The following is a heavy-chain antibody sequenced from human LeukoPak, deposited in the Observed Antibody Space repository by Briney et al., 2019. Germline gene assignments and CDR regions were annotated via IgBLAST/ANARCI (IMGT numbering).Heavy chain of an antibody. Sequence: GRSLRLSCAASGFTFDDYAMHWVRQAPGKGLEWVSGISWNSGSIGYADSVKGRFTISRDNAKNSLYLQMNSLRAEDTALYYCAKDMGDYGDYVSYYYGMDVWGQGTTVTVSS. CDR2: ISWNSGSI. CDR1: GFTFDDYA. V-gene: IGHV3-9*01. CDR3: AKDMGDYGDYVSYYYGMDV. D-gene: IGHD4-17*01. J-gene: IGHJ6*02.